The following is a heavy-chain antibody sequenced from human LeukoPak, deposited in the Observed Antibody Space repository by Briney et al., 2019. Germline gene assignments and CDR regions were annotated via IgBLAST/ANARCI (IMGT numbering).Heavy chain of an antibody. Sequence: SETVSLTCTVSGGSISSGDYYWSWIRQPPGKGLEWIGRIYTSGSTNYNPSLKSRVTMSVDTSKNQFSLKLSSVTAADTAVYYCAREGSGWYYFDYWGQGTLVTVSS. CDR3: AREGSGWYYFDY. J-gene: IGHJ4*02. CDR2: IYTSGST. D-gene: IGHD6-19*01. V-gene: IGHV4-61*02. CDR1: GGSISSGDYY.